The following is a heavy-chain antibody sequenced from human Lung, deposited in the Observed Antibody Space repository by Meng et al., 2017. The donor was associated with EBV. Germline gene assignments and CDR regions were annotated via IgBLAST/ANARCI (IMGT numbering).Heavy chain of an antibody. V-gene: IGHV4-34*01. J-gene: IGHJ5*02. CDR2: INHSGST. CDR1: GGSFRGYY. CDR3: ARGFVKYTVTRVGNWFDP. Sequence: QVQRTQLGRGLVKPSEPLSLPCAVYGGSFRGYYWSWIRKPPGKGLEWIGEINHSGSTNYNPSLKSRVTISVDTSKNQFSLKLSSVTAADTAVYYCARGFVKYTVTRVGNWFDPWGQGTLVTVSS. D-gene: IGHD4-17*01.